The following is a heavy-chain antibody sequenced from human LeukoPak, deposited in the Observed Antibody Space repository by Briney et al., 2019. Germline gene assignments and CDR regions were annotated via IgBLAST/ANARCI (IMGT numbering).Heavy chain of an antibody. CDR2: ISSSGSNT. V-gene: IGHV3-23*01. J-gene: IGHJ2*01. CDR3: AKDNGGNKDWYFDL. CDR1: GFTFSSYA. D-gene: IGHD2-15*01. Sequence: GSLSLSCAASGFTFSSYAMSWVRQAPGKGLEWVSGISSSGSNTYYADSVKGRFTISRDNSKNTLFLQMNSLRAEDTAIYYCAKDNGGNKDWYFDLWGRGTLVTVSS.